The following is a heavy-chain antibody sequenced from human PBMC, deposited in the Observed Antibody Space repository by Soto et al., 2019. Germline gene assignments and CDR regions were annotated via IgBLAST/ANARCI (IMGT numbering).Heavy chain of an antibody. D-gene: IGHD3-22*01. Sequence: ASVKVSCKASGYTFTGYYMHWVRRAPGQGLEWMGWINPNSGGTNYAQKFQGWVTMTRDTSISTAYMERSRLRSDDTAVYYCARGGDYYYDSSGYPNYNAVAAYFDYWGQGTLVTVSS. V-gene: IGHV1-2*04. CDR3: ARGGDYYYDSSGYPNYNAVAAYFDY. J-gene: IGHJ4*02. CDR1: GYTFTGYY. CDR2: INPNSGGT.